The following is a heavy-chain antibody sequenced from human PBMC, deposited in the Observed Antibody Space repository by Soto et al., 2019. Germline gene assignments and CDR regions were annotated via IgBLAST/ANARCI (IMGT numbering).Heavy chain of an antibody. V-gene: IGHV1-2*02. CDR1: GYTFTGHY. CDR3: GRGRSGQIVVFY. J-gene: IGHJ4*02. CDR2: IGPESGAT. Sequence: ASVKVSCKASGYTFTGHYIHWVRQAPEQGPEWMGEIGPESGATRYAQRFQGRVTMTKDMSITTVYMELNNLSPDDTAVYYCGRGRSGQIVVFYWGQGTPVTVSS. D-gene: IGHD1-26*01.